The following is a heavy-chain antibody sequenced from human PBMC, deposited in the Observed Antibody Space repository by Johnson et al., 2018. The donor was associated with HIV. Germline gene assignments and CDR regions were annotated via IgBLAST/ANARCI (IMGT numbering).Heavy chain of an antibody. V-gene: IGHV3-30*04. D-gene: IGHD1-26*01. J-gene: IGHJ3*02. CDR2: ISNDGGNK. Sequence: QVQLVESGGGVVQPGRSLRLSCAASRFTFSSYAMHWVRQAPGKGLEWVALISNDGGNKYYADSVKGRFTISRDNSKNTLYLQMNSLGAEDTAVYYCAREGGPVGATKAFDTWGQGTMVTVSS. CDR1: RFTFSSYA. CDR3: AREGGPVGATKAFDT.